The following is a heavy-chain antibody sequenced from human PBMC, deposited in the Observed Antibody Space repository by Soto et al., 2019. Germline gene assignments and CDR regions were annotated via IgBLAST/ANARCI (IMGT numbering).Heavy chain of an antibody. J-gene: IGHJ1*01. CDR3: AATGIAAAGTFFQFQH. D-gene: IGHD6-13*01. CDR2: IIPIFGTA. Sequence: QVQLVQSGAEVKKPGSSVKVSCKASGGTFSSYAISWVRQAPGQGLEWMGGIIPIFGTANYAQKFQGRVTITADESTSTAYMDLSSLRSEDTAVSYCAATGIAAAGTFFQFQHWGQGTLVTVSS. V-gene: IGHV1-69*01. CDR1: GGTFSSYA.